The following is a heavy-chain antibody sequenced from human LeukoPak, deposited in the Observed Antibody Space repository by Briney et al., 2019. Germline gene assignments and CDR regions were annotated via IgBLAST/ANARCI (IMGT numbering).Heavy chain of an antibody. CDR2: IDSGGRT. Sequence: GGSLRLSCAASGFTVSSNYMNWVRQAPGKGLEWVSVIDSGGRTFYADSVKGRFTISRDNSKNTLYLQMNSLRGEDTAVYYCARGHYYDSSGLDYWGQGTLVTVSS. CDR3: ARGHYYDSSGLDY. CDR1: GFTVSSNY. D-gene: IGHD3-22*01. V-gene: IGHV3-66*02. J-gene: IGHJ4*02.